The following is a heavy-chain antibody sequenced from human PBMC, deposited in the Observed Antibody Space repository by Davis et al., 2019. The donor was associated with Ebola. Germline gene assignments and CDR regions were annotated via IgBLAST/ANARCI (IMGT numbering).Heavy chain of an antibody. D-gene: IGHD6-13*01. V-gene: IGHV3-11*06. Sequence: SVKGRFTTSRDNAKNSLYLHMNSLRVEDTAVYYCARDTSSWYQHGMDVWGQGTTVTVS. CDR3: ARDTSSWYQHGMDV. J-gene: IGHJ6*02.